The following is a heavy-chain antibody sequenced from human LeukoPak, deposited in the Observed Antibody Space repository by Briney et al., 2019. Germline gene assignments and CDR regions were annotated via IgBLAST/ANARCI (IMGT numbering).Heavy chain of an antibody. D-gene: IGHD4-17*01. J-gene: IGHJ4*02. V-gene: IGHV3-30*18. CDR3: AKDHPTNDYGDYYFDY. Sequence: GRSLRLSCAASGFTFSSYGMHWVRQAPGKGLEWVAVISYDGSNKYYADSVKGRFTIPRDNSKNTLYLQMNSLRAEDTAVYYCAKDHPTNDYGDYYFDYWGQGTLVTVSS. CDR1: GFTFSSYG. CDR2: ISYDGSNK.